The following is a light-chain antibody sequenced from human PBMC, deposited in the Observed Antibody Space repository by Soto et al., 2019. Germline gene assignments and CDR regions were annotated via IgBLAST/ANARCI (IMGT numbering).Light chain of an antibody. CDR2: KAS. CDR1: QNVRDW. Sequence: DIQMTQSPSTLSASVGDRVTVTCRASQNVRDWVAWYQQQAGRAPRLLIYKASSLQSGVPSRFSGSGFGTEFTLTISSLQPDDFASYYCQQYYSYSPLTFGGGTKVEIK. V-gene: IGKV1-5*03. CDR3: QQYYSYSPLT. J-gene: IGKJ4*01.